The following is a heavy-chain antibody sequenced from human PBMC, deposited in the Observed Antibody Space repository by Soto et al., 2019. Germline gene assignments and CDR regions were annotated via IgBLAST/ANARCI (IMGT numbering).Heavy chain of an antibody. CDR3: ASRDPGTSVDY. Sequence: PSETLSLTCAVSGGSFTSNNWWTWVRQPPGQGLEWIGEIYRTGSTNYNPSPKGRVTISLDKSGNQFPLKVTSLTAADTAVYYCASRDPGTSVDYWGQGTLVTVSS. V-gene: IGHV4-4*02. CDR1: GGSFTSNNW. J-gene: IGHJ4*02. CDR2: IYRTGST. D-gene: IGHD1-7*01.